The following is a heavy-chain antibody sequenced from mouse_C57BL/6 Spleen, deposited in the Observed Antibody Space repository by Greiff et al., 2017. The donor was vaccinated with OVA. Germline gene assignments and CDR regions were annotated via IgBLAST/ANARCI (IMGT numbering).Heavy chain of an antibody. CDR2: IWSDGST. V-gene: IGHV2-6-1*01. J-gene: IGHJ2*01. CDR3: ARHRDYGSSYYFDY. Sequence: VHLVESGPGLVAPSQSLSITCTVSGFSLTSYGVHWVRQPPGKGLEWLVVIWSDGSTTYNSALKSRLSISKDNSKSQVFLKMNSLQTDDTAMYYCARHRDYGSSYYFDYWGQGTTLTVSS. D-gene: IGHD1-1*01. CDR1: GFSLTSYG.